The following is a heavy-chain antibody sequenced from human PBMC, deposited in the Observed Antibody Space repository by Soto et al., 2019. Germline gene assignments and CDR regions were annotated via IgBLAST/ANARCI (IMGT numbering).Heavy chain of an antibody. V-gene: IGHV4-59*01. J-gene: IGHJ5*02. CDR2: IYYSGST. D-gene: IGHD2-2*01. CDR3: AGGNIGYCSSTSCHDNWFDP. Sequence: SETLSLTCTVSGGSISSYYWSWIRQPPGKGLEWIGYIYYSGSTNYNPSLKSRVTISVDTSKNQFSLKLSSVTAADTAVYYCAGGNIGYCSSTSCHDNWFDPWGQGTLVTVSS. CDR1: GGSISSYY.